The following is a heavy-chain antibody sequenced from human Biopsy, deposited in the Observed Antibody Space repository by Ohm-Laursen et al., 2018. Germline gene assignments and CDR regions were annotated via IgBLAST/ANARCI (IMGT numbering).Heavy chain of an antibody. CDR3: ARNRVDVVKVTTIGWNFDL. V-gene: IGHV4-59*08. CDR2: IHYTGHI. D-gene: IGHD5-12*01. J-gene: IGHJ2*01. Sequence: SDTLSLTCTVSGDTTSTYYWNWIRQTPGKGLEWIGYIHYTGHIRINPSLNSRATISVDTSKDHFSLKLSSLTAADTAIYYCARNRVDVVKVTTIGWNFDLWGRGTLVTVS. CDR1: GDTTSTYY.